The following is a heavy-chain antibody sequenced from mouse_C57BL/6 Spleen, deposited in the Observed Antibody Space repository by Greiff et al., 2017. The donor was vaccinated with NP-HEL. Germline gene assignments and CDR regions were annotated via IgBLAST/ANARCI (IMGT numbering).Heavy chain of an antibody. D-gene: IGHD1-1*01. Sequence: VQLQQSGAELARPGASVKLSCKASGYTFTSYGISWVKQRTGQGLEWIGEIYPRSGNTYYNEKFKGKATLTADKSSSTAYMELRSLTSEDSAVYFCARSHYGSNAMDYWGQGTSVTVSS. CDR2: IYPRSGNT. J-gene: IGHJ4*01. CDR1: GYTFTSYG. CDR3: ARSHYGSNAMDY. V-gene: IGHV1-81*01.